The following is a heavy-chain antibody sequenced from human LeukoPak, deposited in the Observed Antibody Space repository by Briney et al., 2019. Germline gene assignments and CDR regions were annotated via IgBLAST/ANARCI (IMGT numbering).Heavy chain of an antibody. CDR2: IISHGGNT. V-gene: IGHV3-64*02. Sequence: GVLRLSCAASGFTFSGYSMHWVRQAPGKGLEYVSAIISHGGNTYYADSVKGRFTISRDNSKNTLYLQMDSLRPEDMAVYYCARITMGATVANFYYYYMDVWGKGTTVTVSS. D-gene: IGHD3-3*01. CDR1: GFTFSGYS. J-gene: IGHJ6*03. CDR3: ARITMGATVANFYYYYMDV.